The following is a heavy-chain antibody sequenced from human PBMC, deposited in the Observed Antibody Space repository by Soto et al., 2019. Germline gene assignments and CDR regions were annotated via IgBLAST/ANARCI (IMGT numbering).Heavy chain of an antibody. CDR1: GFTVSSHY. CDR3: ARDRGDCSSVNCFASYYFGMDV. CDR2: IYSGGST. Sequence: GGSLRLSCAASGFTVSSHYMNWVRQAPGKGLEWVSVIYSGGSTYYADSVEGRFTISRDISQNTVYLQMNSLRAEDTAIYFCARDRGDCSSVNCFASYYFGMDVWGQGPTVTVSS. D-gene: IGHD2-2*01. J-gene: IGHJ6*02. V-gene: IGHV3-53*01.